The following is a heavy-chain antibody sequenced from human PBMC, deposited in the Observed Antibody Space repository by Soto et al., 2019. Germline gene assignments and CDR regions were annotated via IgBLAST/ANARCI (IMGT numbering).Heavy chain of an antibody. CDR2: IYYSGST. Sequence: GGEYRNRKNKKPGKSLERIGYIYYSGSTYYNPSLKSRVTISVDTSKNQFSLKLSSVTAADTAVYYCARCRTGIGVAEPVYDLAYQGHGTPVPVSS. CDR3: ARCRTGIGVAEPVYDLAY. CDR1: GGEY. D-gene: IGHD6-19*01. V-gene: IGHV4-31*02. J-gene: IGHJ4*01.